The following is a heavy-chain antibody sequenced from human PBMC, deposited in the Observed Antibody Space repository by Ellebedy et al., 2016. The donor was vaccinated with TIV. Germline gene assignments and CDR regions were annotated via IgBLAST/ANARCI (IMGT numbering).Heavy chain of an antibody. J-gene: IGHJ2*01. CDR3: ARYCSSTSCNTHWYLDL. CDR2: IYHSGST. D-gene: IGHD2-2*01. V-gene: IGHV4-30-2*01. Sequence: SQTLSLTXXVSGGSISSGGYSWSWIRQPPGKGLEWIGYIYHSGSTFYNPSLRSRVTISVDRSKNQFSLKLSSVTAADTAMYYCARYCSSTSCNTHWYLDLWGRGTLVTVSS. CDR1: GGSISSGGYS.